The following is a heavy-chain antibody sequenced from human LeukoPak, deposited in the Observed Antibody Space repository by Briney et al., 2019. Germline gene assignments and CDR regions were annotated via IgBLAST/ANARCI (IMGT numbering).Heavy chain of an antibody. J-gene: IGHJ4*02. D-gene: IGHD1-26*01. CDR2: SRSKTNDYTT. CDR3: TREVSGAFGY. CDR1: GFALSDHF. V-gene: IGHV3-72*01. Sequence: PGGSLRLSCAASGFALSDHFMQWVRQAPGKGLEWVGRSRSKTNDYTTEYATSVKGRFTISRDDSKNSLYLQMNSLITEDTAVYYCTREVSGAFGYWGQGTLVTVSS.